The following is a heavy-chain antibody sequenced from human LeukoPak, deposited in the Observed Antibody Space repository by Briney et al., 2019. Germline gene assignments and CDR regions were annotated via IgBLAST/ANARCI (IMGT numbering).Heavy chain of an antibody. J-gene: IGHJ6*04. Sequence: PSQTLSLTCTVSGGSISSGSYYWSWIRQPAGKGLEWIGRIYTSGSTNYNPSLKSRVTISVDTSKNQFSLKLSSVTAADTAVYYCARDRAVGLLDVWGTGTTVTVSS. D-gene: IGHD2-15*01. CDR1: GGSISSGSYY. CDR3: ARDRAVGLLDV. CDR2: IYTSGST. V-gene: IGHV4-61*02.